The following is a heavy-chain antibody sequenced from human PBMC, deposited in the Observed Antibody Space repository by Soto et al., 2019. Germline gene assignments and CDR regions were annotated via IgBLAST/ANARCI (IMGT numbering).Heavy chain of an antibody. Sequence: GGSLRLSCVASGFIFSNCWMHWVRQAPGMGLVWVSHINSDGSSTTYADSVKGRFTISRDNAKNTLYLQMNSLRAEDTAVYYCVRAIGHYGMDVWGRGTTVTISS. D-gene: IGHD3-22*01. CDR3: VRAIGHYGMDV. V-gene: IGHV3-74*01. J-gene: IGHJ6*02. CDR2: INSDGSST. CDR1: GFIFSNCW.